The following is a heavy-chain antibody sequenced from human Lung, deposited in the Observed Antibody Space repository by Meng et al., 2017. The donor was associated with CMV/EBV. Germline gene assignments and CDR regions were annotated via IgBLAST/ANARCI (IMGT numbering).Heavy chain of an antibody. CDR1: GGAFSNYV. J-gene: IGHJ3*01. CDR3: PRRGLLPNAFDV. V-gene: IGHV1-69*05. CDR2: IIPSFDTT. Sequence: SXXVSXKASGGAFSNYVIGWVRQAPGQGLEWLGGIIPSFDTTRYAQKFQGRVSITTDESTMTAYLELASLTSDAPAVYYCPRRGLLPNAFDVWAKGQWSPSPQ.